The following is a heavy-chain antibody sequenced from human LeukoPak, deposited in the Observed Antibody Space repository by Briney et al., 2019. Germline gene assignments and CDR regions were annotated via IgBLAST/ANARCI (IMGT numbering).Heavy chain of an antibody. CDR3: AKVEWIQLWFDY. D-gene: IGHD5-18*01. J-gene: IGHJ5*01. V-gene: IGHV3-23*01. CDR2: ISGSGGST. Sequence: GGSLRLTCAASGVTFSSYAMSWVRQAPGWGLESASAISGSGGSTYYADSVKSRFTISRDNSKNPLYLQMNSLRAEDTALYYCAKVEWIQLWFDYRGQGTLVTVSS. CDR1: GVTFSSYA.